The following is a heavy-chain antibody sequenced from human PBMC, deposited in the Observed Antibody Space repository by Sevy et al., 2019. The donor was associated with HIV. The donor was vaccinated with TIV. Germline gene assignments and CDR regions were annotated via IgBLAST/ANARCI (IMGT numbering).Heavy chain of an antibody. Sequence: GGSLRLSCAASGFTFSSYAMSWVRQAPGKGLEWVAVISYDGSYKNYGDSVKGRFTISRDNSKNTLYLQMDSLRAEDTDVFYCAKGPFGGNDFASWGQGTLVTVSS. J-gene: IGHJ4*02. D-gene: IGHD2-15*01. CDR2: ISYDGSYK. CDR1: GFTFSSYA. V-gene: IGHV3-30*18. CDR3: AKGPFGGNDFAS.